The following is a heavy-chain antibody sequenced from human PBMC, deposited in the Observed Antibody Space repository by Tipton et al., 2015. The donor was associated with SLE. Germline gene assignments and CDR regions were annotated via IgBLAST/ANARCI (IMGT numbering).Heavy chain of an antibody. V-gene: IGHV4-4*09. CDR1: GGSFSGYY. CDR2: IYTSGST. J-gene: IGHJ4*02. CDR3: ARALQNYFDY. Sequence: LRLSCAVYGGSFSGYYWSWIRQPAGKGLEWIGYIYTSGSTNYNPSLKSRVTISVDTSKNQFSLKLSSVTAADTAVYYCARALQNYFDYWGQGTLVTVSS.